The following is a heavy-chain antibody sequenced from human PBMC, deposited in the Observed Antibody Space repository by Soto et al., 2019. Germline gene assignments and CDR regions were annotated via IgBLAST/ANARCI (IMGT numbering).Heavy chain of an antibody. J-gene: IGHJ6*02. CDR3: AKDRQRGIAVAVYDYYGMDV. D-gene: IGHD6-19*01. CDR1: GFTFSSYG. V-gene: IGHV3-30*18. Sequence: QVQLVESGGGVVQPGRSLRLSCAASGFTFSSYGMHWVRQAPGKGLEWVAVISYDGSNKYYADSVTGRFTISRDNSKNTLYLQMTSLIAEDTAVYYCAKDRQRGIAVAVYDYYGMDVWGQGTTVTVSS. CDR2: ISYDGSNK.